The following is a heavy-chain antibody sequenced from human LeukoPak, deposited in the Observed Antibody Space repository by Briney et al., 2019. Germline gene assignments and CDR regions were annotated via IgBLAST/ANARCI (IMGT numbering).Heavy chain of an antibody. D-gene: IGHD3-22*01. CDR3: ARERSGSSGYYSAIDS. CDR2: IGSDGGTT. CDR1: GFTFSSYW. J-gene: IGHJ4*02. Sequence: PGGSLRLSCVASGFTFSSYWMHWVRQPPGNGLVWVSRIGSDGGTTTYADSVKGRFTISRDNAKNTLYLQMNSLRAEDTAVYYCARERSGSSGYYSAIDSWGQGTLVTVSS. V-gene: IGHV3-74*01.